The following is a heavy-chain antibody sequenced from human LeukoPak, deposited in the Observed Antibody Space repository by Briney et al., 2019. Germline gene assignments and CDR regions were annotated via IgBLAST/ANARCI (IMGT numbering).Heavy chain of an antibody. CDR3: ASGLGTYYYDSSGYSDWFDP. Sequence: SETLSLTCAVYGGSFSGYYWSWIRQPPGKGLEWIGEINHSGSTNYNPSLKSRVTISVDTPKNQFSLKLSSVTAADTAVYYCASGLGTYYYDSSGYSDWFDPWGQGTLVTVSS. CDR2: INHSGST. V-gene: IGHV4-34*01. CDR1: GGSFSGYY. J-gene: IGHJ5*02. D-gene: IGHD3-22*01.